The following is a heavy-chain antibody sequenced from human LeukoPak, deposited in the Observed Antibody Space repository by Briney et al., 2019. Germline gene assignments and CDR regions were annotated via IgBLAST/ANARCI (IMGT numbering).Heavy chain of an antibody. J-gene: IGHJ3*02. Sequence: MTSETLSLTCTVSGGSISSYYWSWIRQPPGKGLEWIGYTYYSGSTNYNPSLKSRVTISVGTSKNQFSLKLSSVTAADTAVYYCARDGRLVRVGATTRGAFDIWGQGTMVTVSS. CDR1: GGSISSYY. CDR3: ARDGRLVRVGATTRGAFDI. V-gene: IGHV4-59*01. CDR2: TYYSGST. D-gene: IGHD1-26*01.